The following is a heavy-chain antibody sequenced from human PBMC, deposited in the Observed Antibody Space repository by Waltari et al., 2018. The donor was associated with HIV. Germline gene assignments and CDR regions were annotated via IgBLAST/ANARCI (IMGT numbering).Heavy chain of an antibody. Sequence: QVQLVPSGAEVKKHGASVKVSCKASGNTLTIYGFTWVRQAPGQGLEWMGWISAHNGNTNYAQKFQGRVTMTTDTSTSTAYMELRSLRSDDTAVYYCARSPPQYDSSGYYCDYWGQGTLVTVSS. CDR1: GNTLTIYG. J-gene: IGHJ4*02. CDR3: ARSPPQYDSSGYYCDY. CDR2: ISAHNGNT. D-gene: IGHD3-22*01. V-gene: IGHV1-18*01.